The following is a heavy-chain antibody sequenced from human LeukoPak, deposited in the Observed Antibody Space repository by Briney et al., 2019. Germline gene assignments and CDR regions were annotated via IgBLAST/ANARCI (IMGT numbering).Heavy chain of an antibody. CDR3: ARGRRSYMGYFDF. J-gene: IGHJ4*02. CDR1: GGSISSYY. CDR2: ISYSGST. Sequence: KTSETLSLTCNVSGGSISSYYWSWIRQPPGMGLEWIGYISYSGSTNYNPSLKSRVTLSVDTSKNQFSLKLSSVTAADTAVYYCARGRRSYMGYFDFWGQGTLVTVSS. V-gene: IGHV4-59*01. D-gene: IGHD3-10*01.